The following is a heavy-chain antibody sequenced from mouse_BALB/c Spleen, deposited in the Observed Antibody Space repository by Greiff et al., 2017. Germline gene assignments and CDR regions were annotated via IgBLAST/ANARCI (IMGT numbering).Heavy chain of an antibody. CDR3: ARGYYGSSLYWYFDV. J-gene: IGHJ1*01. Sequence: QVQLQQPGAELVKPGASVKLSCKASGYTFTSYWMHWVKQRPGQGLEWIGEINPSNGRTNYNEKFKSKATLTVDKSSSTAYMQLSSLTSEDSAVYYCARGYYGSSLYWYFDVRGAGTTVTVSS. D-gene: IGHD1-1*01. CDR1: GYTFTSYW. CDR2: INPSNGRT. V-gene: IGHV1S81*02.